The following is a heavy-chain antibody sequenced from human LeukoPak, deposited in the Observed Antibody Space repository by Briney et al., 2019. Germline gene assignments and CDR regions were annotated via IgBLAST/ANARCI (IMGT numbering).Heavy chain of an antibody. V-gene: IGHV1-2*02. CDR3: ATEMSDYGDFYNWFDP. CDR1: GYTFTGYY. J-gene: IGHJ5*02. Sequence: ASVKVSCKASGYTFTGYYMHWVRQAPGQGLEWMGWINPNSGGTNYAQKFQGRVTMTRDTSISTAYMELSRLRSEDTAVYYCATEMSDYGDFYNWFDPWGQGTLVTVSS. D-gene: IGHD4-17*01. CDR2: INPNSGGT.